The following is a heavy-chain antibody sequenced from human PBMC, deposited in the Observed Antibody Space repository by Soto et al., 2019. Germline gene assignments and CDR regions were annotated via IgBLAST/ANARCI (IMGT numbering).Heavy chain of an antibody. V-gene: IGHV4-34*01. CDR2: INHSGST. D-gene: IGHD2-2*01. Sequence: QVQLQQWGAGLLKPSETLSLTCAVYGGSFSGYYWSWIRQPPGKGLEWIGEINHSGSTNYNPSLKSRVTISVDTSKNQFSLKLSSVTAADTAVYYCARGRPRIYCSSTSCREKNWFDPWGQGTLVTVSS. CDR1: GGSFSGYY. J-gene: IGHJ5*02. CDR3: ARGRPRIYCSSTSCREKNWFDP.